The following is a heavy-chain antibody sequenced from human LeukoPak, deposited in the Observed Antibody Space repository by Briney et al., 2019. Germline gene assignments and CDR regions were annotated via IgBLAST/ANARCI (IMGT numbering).Heavy chain of an antibody. Sequence: GGSLRLSCAASGFTFSDYYMSWIRQAPGKGLEWVSAISGSGGSTYYADSVKGRFTISRDNSKNTLYLQMNSLRAEDTAVYYCAKDSLGYCSSTSCYDAAFDYWGQGTLVTVSS. J-gene: IGHJ4*02. V-gene: IGHV3-23*01. CDR2: ISGSGGST. D-gene: IGHD2-2*01. CDR1: GFTFSDYY. CDR3: AKDSLGYCSSTSCYDAAFDY.